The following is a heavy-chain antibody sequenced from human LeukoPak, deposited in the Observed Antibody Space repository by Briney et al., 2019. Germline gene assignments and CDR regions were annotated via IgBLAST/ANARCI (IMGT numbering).Heavy chain of an antibody. CDR2: ISYDGSNK. CDR3: ARSCSGGSCFPDS. V-gene: IGHV3-30-3*01. CDR1: GFTFSSYA. D-gene: IGHD2-15*01. Sequence: PGGSLRLSCAASGFTFSSYAMHWVRQAPGKGLEWVAVISYDGSNKYYADSVKGRFTISRDNSKNTLYLQMNSLRAEDTAVYYCARSCSGGSCFPDSWGQGTLVTVSS. J-gene: IGHJ4*02.